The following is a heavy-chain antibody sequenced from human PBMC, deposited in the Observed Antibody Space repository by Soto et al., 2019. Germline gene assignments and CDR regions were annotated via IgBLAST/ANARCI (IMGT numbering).Heavy chain of an antibody. CDR3: ARGLASGDY. J-gene: IGHJ4*02. D-gene: IGHD6-6*01. CDR1: GSTFTNFY. CDR2: VNPNGGST. Sequence: QVQLVQSGAEVKEPGASVKISCKGYGSTFTNFYIHWVRQAPGQGLEWMGIVNPNGGSTNYAQNFKGRITISRDTSTSTVYMDLSSLRSEDTAVYYCARGLASGDYWGQGTLVTVSS. V-gene: IGHV1-46*01.